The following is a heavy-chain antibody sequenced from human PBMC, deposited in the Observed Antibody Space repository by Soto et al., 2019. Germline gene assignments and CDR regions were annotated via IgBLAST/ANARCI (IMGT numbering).Heavy chain of an antibody. D-gene: IGHD3-22*01. CDR3: AAYYYDNSGYNHFAH. V-gene: IGHV3-48*02. CDR1: GFTFSIYS. Sequence: PWGSLRLSCAASGFTFSIYSMNWVRQAPGKGLEWVSYISSSSTTIYYADSVKGRFTISRDNAKDSLYLQMNSLRDEDTAVYYCAAYYYDNSGYNHFAHWGQGTLVTVSS. J-gene: IGHJ4*02. CDR2: ISSSSTTI.